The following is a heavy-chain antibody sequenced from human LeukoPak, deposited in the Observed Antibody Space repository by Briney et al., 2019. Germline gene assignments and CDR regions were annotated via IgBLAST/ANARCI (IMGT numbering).Heavy chain of an antibody. Sequence: PGGSLRLSCAASGFTFDDYAMHWVRQAPGKGLEWVSGISWNSGSIGYADSVKGRFTISRDNAKNSLYLQMNSLRAEDTALYYRAREAYYDILTGYRGKYFDYWGQGTLVTVSS. CDR3: AREAYYDILTGYRGKYFDY. CDR1: GFTFDDYA. CDR2: ISWNSGSI. V-gene: IGHV3-9*01. J-gene: IGHJ4*02. D-gene: IGHD3-9*01.